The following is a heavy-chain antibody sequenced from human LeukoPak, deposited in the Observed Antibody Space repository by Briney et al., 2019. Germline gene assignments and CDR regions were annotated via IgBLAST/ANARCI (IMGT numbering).Heavy chain of an antibody. CDR3: VKAPTDTAMVTFDY. J-gene: IGHJ4*02. CDR1: GFTFSSYA. V-gene: IGHV3-23*01. Sequence: GGSLRLSCAASGFTFSSYAMSWVRQAPGKGLEWVSAISGSGGSTYYADSVKGRFTISRDNSKNTLYLQMNSLRAKDTAVYYCVKAPTDTAMVTFDYWGQGTLVTVSS. D-gene: IGHD5-18*01. CDR2: ISGSGGST.